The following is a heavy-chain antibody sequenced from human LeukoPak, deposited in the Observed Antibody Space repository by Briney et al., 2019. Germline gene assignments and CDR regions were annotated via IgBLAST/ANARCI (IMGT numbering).Heavy chain of an antibody. V-gene: IGHV1-69*04. Sequence: VASVKVSCKASGGTFSSYAISWVRQAPGQGLEWMGRIIPILGIANYAQKFQGRVTITADKSTSTAYMELSSLRSEDTAVYYCAREYSGYEHDYWGQGTLVTVSS. CDR3: AREYSGYEHDY. J-gene: IGHJ4*02. D-gene: IGHD5-12*01. CDR2: IIPILGIA. CDR1: GGTFSSYA.